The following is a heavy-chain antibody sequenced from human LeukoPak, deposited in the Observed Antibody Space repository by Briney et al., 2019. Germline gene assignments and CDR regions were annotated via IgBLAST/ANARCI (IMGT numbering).Heavy chain of an antibody. V-gene: IGHV4-39*01. J-gene: IGHJ5*02. CDR3: AGARANWFDP. D-gene: IGHD3-10*01. CDR1: GGSISSSSCY. CDR2: IYYSGST. Sequence: SETLSLTCTVSGGSISSSSCYWGWIRQPPGKGLEWIGSIYYSGSTYYSPSLKSRVTISVDTSKNQFSLKLSSVTAADTAVYYCAGARANWFDPWGQGTLVTVSS.